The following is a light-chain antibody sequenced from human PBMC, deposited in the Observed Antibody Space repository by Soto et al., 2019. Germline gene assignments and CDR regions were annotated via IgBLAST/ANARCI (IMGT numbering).Light chain of an antibody. CDR2: HAS. CDR3: QQRSNWLT. V-gene: IGKV3-11*01. J-gene: IGKJ4*01. CDR1: QSFSNY. Sequence: EIVLTQSPATLSLSPGERTTLSCRASQSFSNYLAWYQQKPGQAPRLLIYHASNRATGIPARFSGSGSGTDFTLTISSLEPEDLAVYYCQQRSNWLTFGGGTKVEIK.